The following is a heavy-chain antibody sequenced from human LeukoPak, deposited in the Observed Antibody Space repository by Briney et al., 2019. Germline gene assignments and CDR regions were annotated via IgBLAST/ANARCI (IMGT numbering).Heavy chain of an antibody. CDR3: ARSHPIYSPHYDYYYGMDV. J-gene: IGHJ6*04. CDR2: VHHGGRN. D-gene: IGHD3-16*01. CDR1: GGSFNDYF. V-gene: IGHV4-34*01. Sequence: SETLSLTCAVYGGSFNDYFWSWIRQSPGEGPEWIGEVHHGGRNTYSPSFKSRASISLDTSKSQISLTLTSVDAADTAVYFCARSHPIYSPHYDYYYGMDVWGTGTTVIVSP.